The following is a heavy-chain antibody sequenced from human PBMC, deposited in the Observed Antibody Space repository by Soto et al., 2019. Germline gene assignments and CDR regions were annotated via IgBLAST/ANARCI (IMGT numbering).Heavy chain of an antibody. CDR3: ARERGGYGLFDS. D-gene: IGHD5-18*01. V-gene: IGHV5-51*01. Sequence: ASLKISCKGCGYSFTSYWIGWVRQMPGKGLEWMGIIYPGDSDTRYSPSFQGQVTISADKSIGTAYLQWSSLKASDTAVYYCARERGGYGLFDSWGQGTLVTVSS. J-gene: IGHJ4*02. CDR1: GYSFTSYW. CDR2: IYPGDSDT.